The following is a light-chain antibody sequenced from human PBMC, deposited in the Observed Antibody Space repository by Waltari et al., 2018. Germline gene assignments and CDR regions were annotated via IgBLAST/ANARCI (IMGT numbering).Light chain of an antibody. CDR2: KDT. J-gene: IGLJ3*02. Sequence: SYELTQPPSVSVSPGQTARITCSGDALPKQYAYWYQQKPGQAPVLVIYKDTERPSGSPERFSGSSSGTTVTLTISGVQAEDEADYYCQSADSSGPYRVFGGGTKLTVL. CDR3: QSADSSGPYRV. CDR1: ALPKQY. V-gene: IGLV3-25*03.